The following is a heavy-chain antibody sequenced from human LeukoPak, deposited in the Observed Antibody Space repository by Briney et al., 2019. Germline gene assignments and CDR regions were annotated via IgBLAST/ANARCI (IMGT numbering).Heavy chain of an antibody. CDR3: ARSVAAMVRWFDP. CDR1: GGSFSGYY. V-gene: IGHV4-34*01. J-gene: IGHJ5*02. Sequence: PSETLSLTCAGYGGSFSGYYWSWIRQPPGKGLEWIGEINHSGSTNYNPSLKSRVTISVDTSKNQFSLKLSSVTAADTVVYYCARSVAAMVRWFDPWGQGTLVTVSS. CDR2: INHSGST. D-gene: IGHD5-18*01.